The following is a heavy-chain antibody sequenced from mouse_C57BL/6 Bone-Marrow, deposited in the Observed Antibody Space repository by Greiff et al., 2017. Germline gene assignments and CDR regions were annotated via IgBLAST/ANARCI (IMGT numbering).Heavy chain of an antibody. CDR2: IDPSDSYT. D-gene: IGHD1-1*01. Sequence: QVQLQQSGAELVMPGASVKLSCKASGYTFTSYWMHWVKQRPGQGLEWIGEIDPSDSYTNYNQKFKGKSTLTVDKSSSTAYMQLSSLTSEDSAVYYCARTPITTVVATETFDYWGQGTTLTVSS. V-gene: IGHV1-69*01. CDR1: GYTFTSYW. CDR3: ARTPITTVVATETFDY. J-gene: IGHJ2*01.